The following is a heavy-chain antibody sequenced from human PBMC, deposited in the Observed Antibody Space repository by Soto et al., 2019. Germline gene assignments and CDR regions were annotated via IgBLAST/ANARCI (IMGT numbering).Heavy chain of an antibody. CDR3: ARDSRIPAASYYSYYGMDF. CDR1: GFTFSSYW. V-gene: IGHV3-74*01. Sequence: EVQLVESGGGLVQPGGSMRLSCAASGFTFSSYWMHWVRQAPGKGLAWVSRINSDGSSTSYADSVKGRFTISRDNAKNTLYLQMTSLGAEDTAVYYGARDSRIPAASYYSYYGMDFWGQGTTVTVSS. D-gene: IGHD2-2*01. CDR2: INSDGSST. J-gene: IGHJ6*02.